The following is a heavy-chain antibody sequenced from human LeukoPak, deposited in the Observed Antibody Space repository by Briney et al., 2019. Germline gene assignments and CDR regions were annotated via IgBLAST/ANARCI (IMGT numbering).Heavy chain of an antibody. D-gene: IGHD6-19*01. V-gene: IGHV4-39*07. Sequence: SGTLSLTCTVSGDSSYNSVYNWAWIRQPPGRGLEWIGSIDYSGSTYYNPSLKTRATISVDKSKNQFSLKLNSVTAADTAVYYCAREYTLYRSGWFLDYWGQGTVATVSS. CDR2: IDYSGST. CDR3: AREYTLYRSGWFLDY. CDR1: GDSSYNSVYN. J-gene: IGHJ4*02.